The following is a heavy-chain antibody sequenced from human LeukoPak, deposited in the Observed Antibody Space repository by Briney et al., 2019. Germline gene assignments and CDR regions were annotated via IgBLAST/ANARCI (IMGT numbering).Heavy chain of an antibody. Sequence: GASVKVSCKVSGYTLTELSMHWVRQAPGKGLEWMGGFDPEDGETIYAQKFQSRVTMTEDTSTDTAYMELSSLRSEDTAVYYCATEVNGYSYGPKFDYWGQGTLVTVSS. CDR1: GYTLTELS. CDR3: ATEVNGYSYGPKFDY. CDR2: FDPEDGET. V-gene: IGHV1-24*01. J-gene: IGHJ4*02. D-gene: IGHD5-18*01.